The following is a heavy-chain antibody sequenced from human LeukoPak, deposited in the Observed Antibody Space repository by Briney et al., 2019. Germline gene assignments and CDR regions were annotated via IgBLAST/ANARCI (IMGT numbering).Heavy chain of an antibody. D-gene: IGHD3-10*01. CDR3: ARAIRGSAVDTGDR. CDR1: GFTFSSYW. V-gene: IGHV3-7*01. J-gene: IGHJ4*02. CDR2: IKNDGSEE. Sequence: GGSLRLSCAASGFTFSSYWMRWVRQAPGKGLEGVANIKNDGSEEYYVDSVKGRFTISRDNAKNSLFLQMNSLTVEDTAVYYCARAIRGSAVDTGDRWGQGTLVTVFS.